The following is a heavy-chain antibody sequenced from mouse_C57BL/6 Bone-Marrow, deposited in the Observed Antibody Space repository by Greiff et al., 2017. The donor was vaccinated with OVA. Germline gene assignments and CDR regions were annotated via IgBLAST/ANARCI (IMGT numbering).Heavy chain of an antibody. CDR1: GYTFTSYW. CDR2: IDPSDSYT. CDR3: AREEPDGDSGYYLDY. Sequence: QVQLQQPGAELVKPGASVKLSCKASGYTFTSYWMQWVKQRPGQGLEWIGAIDPSDSYTNYTQKFKGKATLTVDTSSSTAYMQLSSLTSEDSAVYYCAREEPDGDSGYYLDYWGQGTTLTVSS. D-gene: IGHD2-13*01. J-gene: IGHJ2*01. V-gene: IGHV1-50*01.